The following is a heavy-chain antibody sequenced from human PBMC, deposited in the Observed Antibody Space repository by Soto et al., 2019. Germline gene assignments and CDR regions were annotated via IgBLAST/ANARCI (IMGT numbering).Heavy chain of an antibody. V-gene: IGHV1-2*02. D-gene: IGHD3-22*01. Sequence: ASVKVSFKASGYTFTGYYMHWLRQAPGQGLEWMGWINPNSGGTNYAQKFQGRVTMTRDTSISTAYMELSRLRSDDTAVYYCARVYYYDSSGPNDAFDIWGQGTMVTVSS. CDR2: INPNSGGT. CDR3: ARVYYYDSSGPNDAFDI. CDR1: GYTFTGYY. J-gene: IGHJ3*02.